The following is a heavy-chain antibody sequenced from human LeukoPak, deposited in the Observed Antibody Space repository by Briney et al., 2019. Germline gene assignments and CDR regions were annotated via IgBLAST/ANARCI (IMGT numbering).Heavy chain of an antibody. D-gene: IGHD5-24*01. J-gene: IGHJ4*02. Sequence: KASETLSLTCTVSGGSISSSSYYWGWIRQPPGEGLEWIGSIYYSGSTYYNPSLKSRVTISVDTSKNQFSLKLCSVTAADTAVCYCARMDGYNNFDYWGPGTLVTASS. V-gene: IGHV4-39*01. CDR3: ARMDGYNNFDY. CDR1: GGSISSSSYY. CDR2: IYYSGST.